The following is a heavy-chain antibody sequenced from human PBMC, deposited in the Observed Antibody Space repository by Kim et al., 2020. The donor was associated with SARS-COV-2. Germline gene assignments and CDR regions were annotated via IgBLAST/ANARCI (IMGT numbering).Heavy chain of an antibody. D-gene: IGHD6-6*01. Sequence: ADSVKGRFTISRDNAKNSLYLQMNSLRAEDTAVYYCARGAIAARQNYFDYWGQGTLVTVSS. J-gene: IGHJ4*02. V-gene: IGHV3-21*01. CDR3: ARGAIAARQNYFDY.